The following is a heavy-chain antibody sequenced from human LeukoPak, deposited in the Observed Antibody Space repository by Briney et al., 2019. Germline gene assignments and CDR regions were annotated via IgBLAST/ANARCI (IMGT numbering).Heavy chain of an antibody. CDR2: INPNSGGT. V-gene: IGHV1-2*02. CDR1: GYTFTGYY. J-gene: IGHJ5*02. CDR3: ARAGYCSSTSCYTWFDP. Sequence: ASVKVSCKASGYTFTGYYMHWVRQAPGQGLEWMGWINPNSGGTNYAQKFQGRVTMTRDMSISTAYMELSRLRSDDTAVYYCARAGYCSSTSCYTWFDPWGQGTLVTVSS. D-gene: IGHD2-2*02.